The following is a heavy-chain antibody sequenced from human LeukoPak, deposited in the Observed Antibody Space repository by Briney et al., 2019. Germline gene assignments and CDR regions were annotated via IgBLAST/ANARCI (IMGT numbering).Heavy chain of an antibody. CDR1: GYTFTSYA. V-gene: IGHV1-69*05. Sequence: GASVKVSCKASGYTFTSYAISWVRQAPGQGLEWMGGIIPIFGTANYAQKFQGRVTITTDESTSTAYMELSSLRSEDTAAYYCARMRRDGYNFGSAYYFDYWGQGTLVTVSS. CDR2: IIPIFGTA. J-gene: IGHJ4*02. CDR3: ARMRRDGYNFGSAYYFDY. D-gene: IGHD5-24*01.